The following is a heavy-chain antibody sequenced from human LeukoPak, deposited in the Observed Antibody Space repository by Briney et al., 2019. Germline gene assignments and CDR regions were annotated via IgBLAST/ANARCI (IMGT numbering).Heavy chain of an antibody. J-gene: IGHJ5*02. V-gene: IGHV4-39*07. Sequence: PSETLSLTCTVSGGSISSSSYYWGWIRQPPGKGLEWIGSIYYSGSTYYNPSLKSRVTISVDTSKNQFSLNLTSVTAADTAVYYCARGGLAGPFNWFDPWGQGTLVTVSS. CDR1: GGSISSSSYY. CDR3: ARGGLAGPFNWFDP. CDR2: IYYSGST.